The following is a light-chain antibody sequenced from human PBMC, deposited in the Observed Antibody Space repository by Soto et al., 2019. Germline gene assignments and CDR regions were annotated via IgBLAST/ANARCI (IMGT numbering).Light chain of an antibody. V-gene: IGKV1-13*02. CDR3: QQYETFSGT. J-gene: IGKJ1*01. CDR1: QGISSY. CDR2: DAS. Sequence: AIQLAQSPSSLSASVGDRVTITCRASQGISSYLAWYQQKPGKAPKLLIYDASSLESGVPSRFSGSGSGTEFTLTIASLQPDDFATYYCQQYETFSGTFGPGTKVDIK.